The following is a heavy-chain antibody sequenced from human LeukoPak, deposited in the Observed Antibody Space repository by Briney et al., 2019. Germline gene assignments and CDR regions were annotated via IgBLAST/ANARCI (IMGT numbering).Heavy chain of an antibody. D-gene: IGHD3-10*01. Sequence: SQTLSLTCAVSGASISSGGYCWSWIRQPPGKGLEWIGYIYHSGSTYYNPSLKSRVTISVDRSKNQFSLKLSSVTAADTAVYYCASVGYFDYWGQGTLVTVSS. CDR3: ASVGYFDY. CDR1: GASISSGGYC. V-gene: IGHV4-30-2*01. CDR2: IYHSGST. J-gene: IGHJ4*02.